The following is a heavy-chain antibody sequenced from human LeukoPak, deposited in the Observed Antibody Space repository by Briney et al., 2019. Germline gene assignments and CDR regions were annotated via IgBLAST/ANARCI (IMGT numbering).Heavy chain of an antibody. CDR1: GGSISSYY. CDR3: AREESSWGPIDY. J-gene: IGHJ4*02. CDR2: IYYSGST. V-gene: IGHV4-59*01. Sequence: SETLSLTCTVSGGSISSYYWSWIRQPPGKGLEWIGYIYYSGSTNYNPSLKSRVTISVDTSKNQFSLKLSSVTAADTAVYYRAREESSWGPIDYWGQGTLVTVSS. D-gene: IGHD6-13*01.